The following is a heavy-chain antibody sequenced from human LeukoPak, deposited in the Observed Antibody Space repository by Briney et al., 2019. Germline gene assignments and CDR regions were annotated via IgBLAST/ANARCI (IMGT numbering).Heavy chain of an antibody. Sequence: GGSLRLSCAASGFTFSSYSMNWVRQAPGKGLEWVSYISSSSSTIYYADSVKGRFTISRDNAKNSLYLQMNSLRAEDTAVYYCARGPCSTSCHRSWYFDYWGQGTLVTVSS. D-gene: IGHD2-2*01. CDR1: GFTFSSYS. CDR3: ARGPCSTSCHRSWYFDY. J-gene: IGHJ4*02. V-gene: IGHV3-48*01. CDR2: ISSSSSTI.